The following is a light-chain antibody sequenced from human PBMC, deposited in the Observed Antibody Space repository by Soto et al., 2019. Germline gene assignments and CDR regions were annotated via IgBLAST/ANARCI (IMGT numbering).Light chain of an antibody. CDR1: QRFSTGY. J-gene: IGKJ1*01. CDR2: GAS. V-gene: IGKV3-20*01. Sequence: ELVLTQSPGTLSLSPGERATLSCRASQRFSTGYLAWFQQKHGQAPRLLIYGASGRATGIPGRFSGSGSGTDFALTISRLEPEDFAVYYCQQYDSSPWTFGQGTKVEIK. CDR3: QQYDSSPWT.